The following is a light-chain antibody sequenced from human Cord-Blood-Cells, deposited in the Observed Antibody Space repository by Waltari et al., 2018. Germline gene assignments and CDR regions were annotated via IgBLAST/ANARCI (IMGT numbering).Light chain of an antibody. CDR2: LNSDGSH. CDR1: SGHSSYA. J-gene: IGLJ3*02. V-gene: IGLV4-69*01. Sequence: QLVLTQSPSASASLGASVKLTCTLRSGHSSYAIAWPQQQPEKGPRYLMKLNSDGSHSKGDGSPDRFSGSSSGAERYLTISSLQSEDEADYYCQTWGTGIQVFGGGTKLTVL. CDR3: QTWGTGIQV.